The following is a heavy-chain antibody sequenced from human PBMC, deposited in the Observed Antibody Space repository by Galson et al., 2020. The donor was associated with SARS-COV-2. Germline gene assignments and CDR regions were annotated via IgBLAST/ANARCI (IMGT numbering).Heavy chain of an antibody. Sequence: VQASETLSLTCTVSGGSVSSSTYYWTWIRQPPGKGLEWIGHMYNSGTTQYNPSLKTRVTISVDTSKNQFSLILNFVTAADTAVYYCASLYCGGDCNSPYYYGLDVWGQGTTVTVSS. D-gene: IGHD2-21*01. V-gene: IGHV4-61*01. CDR3: ASLYCGGDCNSPYYYGLDV. J-gene: IGHJ6*02. CDR2: MYNSGTT. CDR1: GGSVSSSTYY.